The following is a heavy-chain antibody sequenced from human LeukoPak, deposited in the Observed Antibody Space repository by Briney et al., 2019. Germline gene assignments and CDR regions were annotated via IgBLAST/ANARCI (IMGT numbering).Heavy chain of an antibody. CDR3: AKDLDTVVTAPDFDY. J-gene: IGHJ4*02. Sequence: GGSLRLSCAASGFTFSSYAMSWVRQAPGKGLEWVSAISGSGGSTNYADSVKGRFTISRDNSKNTLYLQMNSLRAEDTAVYYCAKDLDTVVTAPDFDYWGQGTLVTVSS. V-gene: IGHV3-23*01. CDR2: ISGSGGST. CDR1: GFTFSSYA. D-gene: IGHD2-21*02.